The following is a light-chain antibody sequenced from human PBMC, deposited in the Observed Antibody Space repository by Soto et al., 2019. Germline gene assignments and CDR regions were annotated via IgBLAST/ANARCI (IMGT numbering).Light chain of an antibody. J-gene: IGKJ4*01. CDR1: QSVTTT. CDR3: QQYDRWPVT. CDR2: GAS. V-gene: IGKV3-15*01. Sequence: EVVMTQSPAPLSVSPGERVTFSCRASQSVTTTLAWYQHNPGQSPRLLISGASTGASGIPPRFSGSGSGTEFTLTIDRLQSADFAVYYCQQYDRWPVTFGGGTKVEIK.